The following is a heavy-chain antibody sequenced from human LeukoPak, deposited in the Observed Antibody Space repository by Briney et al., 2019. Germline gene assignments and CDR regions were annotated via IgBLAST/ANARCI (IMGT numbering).Heavy chain of an antibody. CDR3: ARDRGYGDYAYYFDY. J-gene: IGHJ4*02. CDR2: IYTSGST. Sequence: PSETLSLTCTVSGGSISSGSYYWSWIRQPAGKGLEWIGRIYTSGSTNYNPSLKSRVTMSVDTSKNQFSLKVSSVTAADTAVYYCARDRGYGDYAYYFDYWGQGTLVTVSS. D-gene: IGHD4-17*01. V-gene: IGHV4-61*02. CDR1: GGSISSGSYY.